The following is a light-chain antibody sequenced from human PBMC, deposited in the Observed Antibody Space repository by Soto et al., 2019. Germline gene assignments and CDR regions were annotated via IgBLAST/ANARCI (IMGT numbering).Light chain of an antibody. CDR1: QDIKNY. CDR3: QHYVNLPLT. J-gene: IGKJ4*01. CDR2: EAS. V-gene: IGKV1-33*01. Sequence: DIQMTQSPSSLSASVGDRVTITCQASQDIKNYLKWYQQKPGKAPKVLIYEASSLATGVPSRFSGGGSETHFTFTISSLQPEDFATYYCQHYVNLPLTFGGGTKVEVK.